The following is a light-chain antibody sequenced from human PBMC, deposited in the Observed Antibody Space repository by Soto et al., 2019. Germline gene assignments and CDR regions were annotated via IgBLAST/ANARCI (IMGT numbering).Light chain of an antibody. CDR2: EGS. CDR3: CSYAGGGSYV. V-gene: IGLV2-23*01. CDR1: SSDVGSYNL. J-gene: IGLJ1*01. Sequence: QSALTQPASVSGSPGQSITISCTGSSSDVGSYNLVSWYQQHPDKAPKLMIYEGSKRPSGVSNRFSGSKSGNTASLTISGLQAEDEADYYCCSYAGGGSYVFGPGTKLTVL.